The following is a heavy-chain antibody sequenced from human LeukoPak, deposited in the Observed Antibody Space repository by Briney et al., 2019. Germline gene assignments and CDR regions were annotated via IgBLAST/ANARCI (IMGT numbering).Heavy chain of an antibody. CDR2: IKQDGSEK. CDR3: ARVIVVAAPYYYYMDV. D-gene: IGHD2-15*01. Sequence: GGSLRLSCAASGFTFSSYWMSWVRQAPGKGLEWVANIKQDGSEKYYVDSVKGRFTISRDNAKNSLYLQMNSLRAEDTAVYYCARVIVVAAPYYYYMDVWGKGTTVTVSS. V-gene: IGHV3-7*01. CDR1: GFTFSSYW. J-gene: IGHJ6*03.